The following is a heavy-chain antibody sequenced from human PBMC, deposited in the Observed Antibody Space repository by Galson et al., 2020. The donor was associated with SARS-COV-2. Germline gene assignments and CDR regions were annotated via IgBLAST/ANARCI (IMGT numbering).Heavy chain of an antibody. D-gene: IGHD5-12*01. CDR3: ARPRYSGYSGY. V-gene: IGHV3-7*01. CDR1: GFTFSSYW. Sequence: GESLKISCADSGFTFSSYWMSWVRQAPGKGLEWVANINQDGSKENYVDSVKGRFTISRDNAKKSLYLQMNSLRAEDTAVYVCARPRYSGYSGYWGQGILVTVSS. J-gene: IGHJ4*02. CDR2: INQDGSKE.